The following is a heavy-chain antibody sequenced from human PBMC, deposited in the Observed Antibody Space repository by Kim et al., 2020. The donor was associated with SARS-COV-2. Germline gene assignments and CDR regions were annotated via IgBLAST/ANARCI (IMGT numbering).Heavy chain of an antibody. V-gene: IGHV3-7*01. CDR3: ARGSPIV. D-gene: IGHD3-22*01. J-gene: IGHJ4*02. CDR2: VNQDGSEK. Sequence: GGSLRLSCAASGFTFSNYWMNWVRQAPGKGLEWVANVNQDGSEKYYVDSVKGRFTISRDNAKNSLYLQMNSLRAEDTAGYYCARGSPIVWGQGTLVTVSS. CDR1: GFTFSNYW.